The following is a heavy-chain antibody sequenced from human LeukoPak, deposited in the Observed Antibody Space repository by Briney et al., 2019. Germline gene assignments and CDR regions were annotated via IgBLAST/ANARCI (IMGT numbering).Heavy chain of an antibody. CDR2: ISSSSSTI. V-gene: IGHV3-48*02. J-gene: IGHJ3*02. D-gene: IGHD4-17*01. CDR1: GFTFSSYS. CDR3: ARDRGYGDYVVAFDI. Sequence: PGGSLRLSCAASGFTFSSYSMNWVRQAPGKGLEWVSHISSSSSTIYYADSVKGRFTISRDNAKNSLYLQMSSLRDEETAVYYCARDRGYGDYVVAFDIWGQGTMVTVSS.